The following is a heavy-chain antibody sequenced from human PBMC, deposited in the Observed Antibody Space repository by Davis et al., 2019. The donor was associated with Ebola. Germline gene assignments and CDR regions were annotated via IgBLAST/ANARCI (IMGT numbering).Heavy chain of an antibody. Sequence: PSETLSLTCAVSGGSISSSNWWSWVRQPPGKGLEWIGEIYHSGSTNYNPSLKSRVTISVDKSKNQFSLKLSSVTAADTAVYYCARVQGYGSGSDGMDVWGQGTTVTVSS. D-gene: IGHD3-10*01. CDR2: IYHSGST. V-gene: IGHV4-4*02. J-gene: IGHJ6*02. CDR3: ARVQGYGSGSDGMDV. CDR1: GGSISSSNW.